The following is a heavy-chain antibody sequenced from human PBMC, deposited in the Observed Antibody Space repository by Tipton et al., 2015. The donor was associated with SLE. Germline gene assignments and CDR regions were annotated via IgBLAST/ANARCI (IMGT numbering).Heavy chain of an antibody. CDR3: ARFGVWFGELLTLDY. J-gene: IGHJ4*02. D-gene: IGHD3-10*01. V-gene: IGHV4-34*01. CDR1: GGSISSYY. CDR2: INHSGST. Sequence: TLSLTCTVSGGSISSYYWSWIRQPPGKGLEWIGEINHSGSTNYNPSLKSRVTISVDTSKNQFSLKLSSVTAADTAVYYCARFGVWFGELLTLDYWGQGTLVTVSS.